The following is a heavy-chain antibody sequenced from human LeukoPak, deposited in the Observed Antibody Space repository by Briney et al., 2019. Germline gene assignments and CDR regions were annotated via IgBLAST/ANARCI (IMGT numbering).Heavy chain of an antibody. CDR3: AKLGVTDGFDF. CDR2: ISGRGGST. J-gene: IGHJ3*01. V-gene: IGHV3-23*01. D-gene: IGHD2-8*01. CDR1: GFTFSSFV. Sequence: GGSLRLSCAASGFTFSSFVITWVRQAPGKGLEWVSAISGRGGSTYYADSVKGRFTISRDNSKNTPYLQMNSLRAEDTAVYYCAKLGVTDGFDFWGQGTMVTVSS.